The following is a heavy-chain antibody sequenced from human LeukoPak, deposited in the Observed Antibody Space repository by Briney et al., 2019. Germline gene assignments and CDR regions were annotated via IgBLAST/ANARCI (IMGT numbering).Heavy chain of an antibody. V-gene: IGHV1-24*01. CDR1: GYTLTELS. D-gene: IGHD1-26*01. CDR3: ATALSGSYRPDAFDI. Sequence: VASVQFSCQVSGYTLTELSMHWVRQAPGKGLEWMGGFDPEDGETIYAQKFQGRVTMTEDTSTDTAYMELSSLRSEDTAVYYCATALSGSYRPDAFDIWGQGTMVTVSS. J-gene: IGHJ3*02. CDR2: FDPEDGET.